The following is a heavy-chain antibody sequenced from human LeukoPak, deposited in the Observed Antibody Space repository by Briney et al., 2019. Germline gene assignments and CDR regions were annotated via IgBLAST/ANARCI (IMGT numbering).Heavy chain of an antibody. CDR1: GLTFSRYW. CDR2: IKKDGSEK. D-gene: IGHD1-14*01. CDR3: ATGNHDY. V-gene: IGHV3-7*01. Sequence: GGSLRLSCAASGLTFSRYWMSWVRQAPGKGLEWVANIKKDGSEKYYVDSVKGRFTISRDNAKNSVYLQMNSLRAEDTAVYYCATGNHDYWGQGALVTVSS. J-gene: IGHJ4*02.